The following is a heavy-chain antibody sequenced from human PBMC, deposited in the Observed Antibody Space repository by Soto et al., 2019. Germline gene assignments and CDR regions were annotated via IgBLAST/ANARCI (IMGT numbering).Heavy chain of an antibody. Sequence: QLQLQESGPGLVKPSETLSLTCTVSGGSLSSSSYYWGWIRQPPGKGLEWIGSIYYSGSTYYNPSLKSRGTISVDTSENQFSLKLSSVTAADTAVYYCASIRGGAPMDVWGQGTTVTVSS. CDR2: IYYSGST. V-gene: IGHV4-39*01. CDR1: GGSLSSSSYY. D-gene: IGHD2-15*01. J-gene: IGHJ6*02. CDR3: ASIRGGAPMDV.